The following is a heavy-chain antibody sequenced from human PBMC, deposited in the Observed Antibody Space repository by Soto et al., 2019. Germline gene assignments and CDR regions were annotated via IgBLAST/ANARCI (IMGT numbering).Heavy chain of an antibody. D-gene: IGHD4-17*01. J-gene: IGHJ3*02. CDR1: GGTFSSYA. V-gene: IGHV1-69*01. CDR3: ARDLWFWDYGGKGSRAFDI. Sequence: QVQLVQSGAEVKKPGSSVKVSCKASGGTFSSYAISWVRQAPGQGLEWMGGIIPIFGTANYAQKFQGRVTITADESTSTAYMELSSLRSEDTAVYYCARDLWFWDYGGKGSRAFDIWGQGTMVTVSS. CDR2: IIPIFGTA.